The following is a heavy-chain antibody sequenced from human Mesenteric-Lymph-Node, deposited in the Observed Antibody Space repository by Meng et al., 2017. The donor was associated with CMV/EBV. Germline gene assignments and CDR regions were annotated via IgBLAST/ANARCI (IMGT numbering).Heavy chain of an antibody. V-gene: IGHV5-51*01. CDR3: TRPLSVGIAATGTSWDY. CDR2: IYLGDSDT. Sequence: GGSLRLSCKGSGYTFSSYWIAWVRQMPGKGLEWTGIIYLGDSDTRYSPSFQGQVTISADKSISTAFLQWSSLKASDTAMYYCTRPLSVGIAATGTSWDYWGQGTLVTVSS. D-gene: IGHD6-13*01. J-gene: IGHJ4*02. CDR1: GYTFSSYW.